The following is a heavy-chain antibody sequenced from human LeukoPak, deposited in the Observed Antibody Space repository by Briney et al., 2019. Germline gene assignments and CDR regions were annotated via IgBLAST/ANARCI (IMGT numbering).Heavy chain of an antibody. V-gene: IGHV3-23*01. J-gene: IGHJ4*02. D-gene: IGHD2-2*01. CDR2: LSHSGGDT. CDR3: ARGDFYQAPFDY. Sequence: GGSLRLSCAASGFTFANYAMSWVRQAPGKGLEWVSTLSHSGGDTYYADSVKGRFTISRDNSKNTLYLQMDSLRTEDTAVYYCARGDFYQAPFDYWGQGTLVTVSS. CDR1: GFTFANYA.